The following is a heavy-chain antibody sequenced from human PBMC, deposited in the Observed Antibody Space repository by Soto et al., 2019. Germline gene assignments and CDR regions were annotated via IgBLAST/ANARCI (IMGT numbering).Heavy chain of an antibody. J-gene: IGHJ6*02. D-gene: IGHD6-19*01. CDR1: GFTFSSYG. Sequence: GGSLRLSCAASGFTFSSYGMHWARQAPGKGLEWVAVIWYDGSNKYYADSVKGRFTISRDNSKNTLYLQMNSLRAEDTAVYYCARDRSGWYAPLQGMEVWGQGTTVTVSS. V-gene: IGHV3-33*01. CDR2: IWYDGSNK. CDR3: ARDRSGWYAPLQGMEV.